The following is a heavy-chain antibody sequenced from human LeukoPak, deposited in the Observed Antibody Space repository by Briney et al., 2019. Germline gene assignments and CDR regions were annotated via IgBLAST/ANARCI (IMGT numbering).Heavy chain of an antibody. Sequence: GGSLRLSCVVSGLTVSNNYMTWVRQAPGKGLEWVSLIFSGGGTYYADSVKGRFTISRDSSKNTLYLQMNSLRAEDTALYYCARDPGAAAGNLWSWGQGALVTVSS. CDR2: IFSGGGT. CDR3: ARDPGAAAGNLWS. CDR1: GLTVSNNY. J-gene: IGHJ5*02. D-gene: IGHD6-25*01. V-gene: IGHV3-66*01.